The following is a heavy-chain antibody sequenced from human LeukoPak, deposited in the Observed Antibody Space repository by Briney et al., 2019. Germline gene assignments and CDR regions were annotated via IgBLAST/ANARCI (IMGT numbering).Heavy chain of an antibody. CDR2: ISGDGNNT. J-gene: IGHJ5*02. D-gene: IGHD3-3*01. V-gene: IGHV3-43*02. CDR1: GFTFDDYA. CDR3: ARTLLRSLNWFDP. Sequence: PGGSLRLSCAASGFTFDDYAMHWVRQAPGKGLEWVSPISGDGNNTYYSDSVKGRFTISRDNSKNSLYLQMNSLRTEDTALYYCARTLLRSLNWFDPWGQGTLVTVSS.